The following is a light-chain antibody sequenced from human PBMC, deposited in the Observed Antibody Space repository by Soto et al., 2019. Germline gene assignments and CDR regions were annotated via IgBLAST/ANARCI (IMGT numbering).Light chain of an antibody. CDR3: QQYNNWPRT. J-gene: IGKJ1*01. Sequence: IVRPQSPATLSVSQGERATLSCRASQSVSSNLAWYQQKPGQAPRLLIYGASTRATGIPARFSGSGSGTEFTLTISSLQSEDFAVYYCQQYNNWPRTSGQGTKVDIK. CDR1: QSVSSN. CDR2: GAS. V-gene: IGKV3-15*01.